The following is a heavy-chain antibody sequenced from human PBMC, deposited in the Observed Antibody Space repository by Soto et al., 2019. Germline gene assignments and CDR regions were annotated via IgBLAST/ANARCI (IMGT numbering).Heavy chain of an antibody. CDR3: ARIRGLVEVSPYFEH. V-gene: IGHV4-59*01. CDR2: ISYSGTT. J-gene: IGHJ4*02. D-gene: IGHD3-16*01. Sequence: QVQLQEWGPGLVKPSETLSLTCTVSRGSISKYFWTWIRQPPGRGLEWIGYISYSGTTNYNASLKSRVTISVDTSANQFSLRVRSVTAADTAVYYGARIRGLVEVSPYFEHWGQGARVTVSS. CDR1: RGSISKYF.